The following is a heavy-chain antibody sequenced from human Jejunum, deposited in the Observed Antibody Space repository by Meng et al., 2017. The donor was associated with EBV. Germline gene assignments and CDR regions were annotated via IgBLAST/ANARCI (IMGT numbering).Heavy chain of an antibody. D-gene: IGHD1-26*01. Sequence: QFTMKESGPTLVKPTQTLTLTCTFSGSSLTTNGVGVGWIRQPPGKALEWLAVIYWDDSRLYSPSLNSRLTITKDTSKSQVVLTMTDMDPVDTATYYCAHKGSGSYPLDYWGQGTLVTVSS. V-gene: IGHV2-5*02. J-gene: IGHJ4*02. CDR3: AHKGSGSYPLDY. CDR2: IYWDDSR. CDR1: GSSLTTNGVG.